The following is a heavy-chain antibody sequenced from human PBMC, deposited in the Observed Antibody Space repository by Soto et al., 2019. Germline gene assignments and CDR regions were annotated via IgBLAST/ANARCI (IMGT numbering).Heavy chain of an antibody. CDR1: GFTFSNFA. J-gene: IGHJ4*02. CDR3: ARDHLAVAGGADY. Sequence: ESGGGVVQPGTSLRLSCVTSGFTFSNFAMHWVRQAPGKGLEWVAVISYDGSNKYYADSVRGRFTISRDNSKNTLFLQLSSLRSEDTALYYCARDHLAVAGGADYWGQETLVTVSS. V-gene: IGHV3-30-3*01. D-gene: IGHD6-19*01. CDR2: ISYDGSNK.